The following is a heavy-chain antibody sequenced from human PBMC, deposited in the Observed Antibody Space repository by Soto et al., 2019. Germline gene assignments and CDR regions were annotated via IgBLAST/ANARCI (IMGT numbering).Heavy chain of an antibody. CDR3: ARDGRWELLDSDAFDI. CDR1: GFTFSDYY. J-gene: IGHJ3*02. D-gene: IGHD1-26*01. Sequence: QVQLVESGGGLVKPGGSLRLSCAASGFTFSDYYMSWIRQAPGKGLEWVSYISSSSSYIYYADSVKGRFTISRDNAKNSLYLQMNSLRAEDTAVYYCARDGRWELLDSDAFDIWGQGTMVTVSS. V-gene: IGHV3-11*06. CDR2: ISSSSSYI.